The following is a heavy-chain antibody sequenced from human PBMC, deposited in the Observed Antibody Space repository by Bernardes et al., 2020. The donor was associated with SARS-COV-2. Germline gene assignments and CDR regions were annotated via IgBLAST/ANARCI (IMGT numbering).Heavy chain of an antibody. Sequence: LSLTCTVSGGSISSSSYYWGWIRQPPGKGLAWIGSIYYSGSTYYNPSLKSRVTISVDTSKNQFSLKLSSVTAADTAVYYCARLGAGLEVDYWGQGTLVTVSS. V-gene: IGHV4-39*01. D-gene: IGHD3-16*01. CDR3: ARLGAGLEVDY. CDR1: GGSISSSSYY. J-gene: IGHJ4*02. CDR2: IYYSGST.